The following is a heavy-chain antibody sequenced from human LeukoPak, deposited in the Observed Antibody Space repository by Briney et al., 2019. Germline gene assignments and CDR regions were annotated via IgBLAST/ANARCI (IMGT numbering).Heavy chain of an antibody. V-gene: IGHV1-46*01. Sequence: ASVKVSCKASGYTFTIYYMHWVRQAPGQGLERMGIINPSGGSTSYAQKLQGRVTMTRDMSTSTVYMELSSLRSEDTAVYYCARELTGDYWGQGTLVTVSS. CDR1: GYTFTIYY. CDR2: INPSGGST. J-gene: IGHJ4*02. D-gene: IGHD7-27*01. CDR3: ARELTGDY.